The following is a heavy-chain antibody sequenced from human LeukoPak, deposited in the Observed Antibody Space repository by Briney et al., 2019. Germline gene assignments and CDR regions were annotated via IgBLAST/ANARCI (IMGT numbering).Heavy chain of an antibody. CDR1: GGSISSGSYY. Sequence: TSETLSLTCTVSGGSISSGSYYWSWIRQPAGKGLEWIGRIYTSGSTNYNPSLKSRVTISVDTSKNQFSLKLSSVTAADTAVYYCARFRYDILTGFDYWGQGTLVTVSS. D-gene: IGHD3-9*01. CDR3: ARFRYDILTGFDY. CDR2: IYTSGST. V-gene: IGHV4-61*02. J-gene: IGHJ4*02.